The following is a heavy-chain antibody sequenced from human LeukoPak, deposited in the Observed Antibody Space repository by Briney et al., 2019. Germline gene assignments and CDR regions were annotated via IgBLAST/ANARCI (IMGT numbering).Heavy chain of an antibody. D-gene: IGHD3-10*01. Sequence: ASVKVSCKASGGTFSSYAISWVRQAPGQGLEWVGRIIPILGIANYAQKFQGRVTTTADKSTSTAYMELSSLRSEDTAVYYCAGDYYGSGPMDYWGQGTLVTVSS. CDR3: AGDYYGSGPMDY. CDR2: IIPILGIA. CDR1: GGTFSSYA. V-gene: IGHV1-69*04. J-gene: IGHJ4*02.